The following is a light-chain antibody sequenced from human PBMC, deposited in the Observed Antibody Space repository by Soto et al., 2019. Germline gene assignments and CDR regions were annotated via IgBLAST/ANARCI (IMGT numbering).Light chain of an antibody. J-gene: IGLJ2*01. CDR3: GTWHSSLSAVV. CDR2: DSN. V-gene: IGLV1-51*01. CDR1: SSNIGNNY. Sequence: QSVLTQPPSVSAAPGQKVTISCSGSSSNIGNNYVSWYQQLPGTAPKLLIYDSNKRPSGIPDRFSGSKSGTSATLGITGLQTGDEADYYCGTWHSSLSAVVFGGGTQLTVL.